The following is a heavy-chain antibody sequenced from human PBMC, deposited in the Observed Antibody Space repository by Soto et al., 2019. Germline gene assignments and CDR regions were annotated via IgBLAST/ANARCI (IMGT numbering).Heavy chain of an antibody. V-gene: IGHV3-23*01. CDR3: ARVPRIGGLRYGHFDY. D-gene: IGHD5-18*01. CDR1: GFTFTTYG. Sequence: PGGSLRLSCTASGFTFTTYGMTWVRRTPGKGLEWVSTINYLGGSTFYADSVKGRFTISRDNSKNTVYLQMNSLRAEDTAIYYCARVPRIGGLRYGHFDYWGQGTPVTVSS. CDR2: INYLGGST. J-gene: IGHJ4*02.